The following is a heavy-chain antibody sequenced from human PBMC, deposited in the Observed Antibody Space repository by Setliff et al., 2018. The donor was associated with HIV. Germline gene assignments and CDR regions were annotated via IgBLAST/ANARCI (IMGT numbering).Heavy chain of an antibody. Sequence: PSETLSLTCTVSGCSISNYYWSWIRQPPGKGLEWIGYIYFTGNTNYNPSLKSRVTISLDTSKNQFSLKLSSVTAADTAVYFCARGTDWGHFYYYYMDVWGKGTTVTVSS. CDR2: IYFTGNT. CDR3: ARGTDWGHFYYYYMDV. CDR1: GCSISNYY. D-gene: IGHD7-27*01. V-gene: IGHV4-59*01. J-gene: IGHJ6*03.